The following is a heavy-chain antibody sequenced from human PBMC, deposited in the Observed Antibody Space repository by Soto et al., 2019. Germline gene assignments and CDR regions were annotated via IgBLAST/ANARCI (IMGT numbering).Heavy chain of an antibody. D-gene: IGHD4-17*01. Sequence: EVKLVESGGGLVQPGESLKLSCAVSGCTFSGSAMHWVRQASGKGLEWVGRIRSKANNYATAYAASVKGRFTISRDDSKNTAYLQMNSLKSEDTAVYYCTRGYGDYVRDYWGQGTLVTVSS. CDR1: GCTFSGSA. J-gene: IGHJ4*02. CDR2: IRSKANNYAT. CDR3: TRGYGDYVRDY. V-gene: IGHV3-73*01.